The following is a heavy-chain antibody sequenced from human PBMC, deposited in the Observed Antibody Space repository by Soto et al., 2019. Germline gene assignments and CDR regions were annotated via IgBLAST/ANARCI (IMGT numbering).Heavy chain of an antibody. CDR1: GYTFAGYY. Sequence: ASVKVSCKASGYTFAGYYMHLVRQAPGQGLEWMGWINPNSGGTNYAQKFQGWVTMTRDTSISTAYMELSRLRSDDTAVYYCARMYYYDSSGYYLDYWGQGTLVTVSS. CDR2: INPNSGGT. CDR3: ARMYYYDSSGYYLDY. D-gene: IGHD3-22*01. J-gene: IGHJ4*02. V-gene: IGHV1-2*04.